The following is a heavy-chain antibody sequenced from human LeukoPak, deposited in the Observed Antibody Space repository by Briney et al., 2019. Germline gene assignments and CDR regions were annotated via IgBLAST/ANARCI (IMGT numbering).Heavy chain of an antibody. CDR2: ISGSGGST. CDR1: GFTFSSYW. Sequence: GGSLRLSCAASGFTFSSYWMSWVRQAPGKGLEWVSAISGSGGSTYYADSVKGRFTISRDNSKNTLYLQMNSLRAEDTAVYYCAKDGRRDGYTSYFDYWGQGTLVTVSS. D-gene: IGHD5-24*01. V-gene: IGHV3-23*01. CDR3: AKDGRRDGYTSYFDY. J-gene: IGHJ4*02.